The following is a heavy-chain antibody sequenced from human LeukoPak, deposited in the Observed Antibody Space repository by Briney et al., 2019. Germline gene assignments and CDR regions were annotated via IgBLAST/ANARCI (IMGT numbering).Heavy chain of an antibody. J-gene: IGHJ4*02. CDR2: IRSSSSYI. D-gene: IGHD3-16*01. V-gene: IGHV3-21*06. CDR1: GFIFSHHY. Sequence: GGSLRLSCEASGFIFSHHYMTWVRRAPGKGLEWVSSIRSSSSYISYADSVKGRFTISRDNAENSLYLQMNSLRAEDTAVYYCARNRGISHWGQGTLVTVSS. CDR3: ARNRGISH.